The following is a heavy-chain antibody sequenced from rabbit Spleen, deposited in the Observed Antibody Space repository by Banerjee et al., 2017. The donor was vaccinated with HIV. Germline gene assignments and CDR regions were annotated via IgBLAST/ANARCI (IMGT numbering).Heavy chain of an antibody. D-gene: IGHD6-1*01. CDR2: IATSSSGST. V-gene: IGHV1S45*01. Sequence: QEQLVESGGGLVQPGGSLTLTCTASGFDFSSNAICWVRQAPGKGLEWIADIATSSSGSTYYASWAKGRFTMSKTSSTTVTLQMTSLTAADTATYFCAGADGGSYGWAIYLTLWGPGTLVTVS. CDR1: GFDFSSNA. CDR3: AGADGGSYGWAIYLTL. J-gene: IGHJ4*01.